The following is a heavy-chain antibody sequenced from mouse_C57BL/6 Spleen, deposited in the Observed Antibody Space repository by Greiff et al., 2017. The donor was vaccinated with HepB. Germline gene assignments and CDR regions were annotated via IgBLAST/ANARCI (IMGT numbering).Heavy chain of an antibody. CDR3: ARGGDLEY. D-gene: IGHD2-13*01. J-gene: IGHJ2*01. CDR2: IYPGDGDT. V-gene: IGHV1-82*01. Sequence: QVQLQQSGPELVKPGASVKISCKASGYAFSSSWMNWVKQRPGKGLEWIGRIYPGDGDTNYNGKFKGKATLTADKSSSTAYMQLSSLTSEDSAVCVCARGGDLEYWGQGTTLTVSS. CDR1: GYAFSSSW.